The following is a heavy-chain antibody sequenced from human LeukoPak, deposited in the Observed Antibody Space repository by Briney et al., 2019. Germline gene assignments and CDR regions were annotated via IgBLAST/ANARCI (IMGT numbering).Heavy chain of an antibody. J-gene: IGHJ6*02. V-gene: IGHV1-2*02. CDR3: ARKDGGRDGMDV. CDR1: GYTFTDYY. Sequence: ASVKVSCRASGYTFTDYYMHWVRQAPGQGLEWMGWLNPNTLVTNYARHFQGRVSMTWDTSISTGYMDLHSLTSDDTAVYYCARKDGGRDGMDVWGQGTTVTVFS. D-gene: IGHD2-15*01. CDR2: LNPNTLVT.